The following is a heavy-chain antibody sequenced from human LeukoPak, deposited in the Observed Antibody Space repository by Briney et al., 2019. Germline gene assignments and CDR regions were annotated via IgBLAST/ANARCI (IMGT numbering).Heavy chain of an antibody. CDR2: IYYSGST. D-gene: IGHD2-2*02. Sequence: SETLSLTCTASGGSISSGGYYGSWIRQPPGKGLEWIGYIYYSGSTYYNPSLKSRVTISVDTSKNQFSLKLSSVTAADTAVYYCARENELLYGAFDIWGQGTMVTVSS. V-gene: IGHV4-30-4*08. CDR3: ARENELLYGAFDI. CDR1: GGSISSGGYY. J-gene: IGHJ3*02.